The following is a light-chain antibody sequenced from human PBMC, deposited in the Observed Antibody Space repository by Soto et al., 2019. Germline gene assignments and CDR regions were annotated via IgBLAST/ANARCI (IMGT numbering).Light chain of an antibody. J-gene: IGKJ5*01. CDR2: DAS. Sequence: DIQMTQSPSYLFASVGDRVTITWQATQDINIYLNWYQQKTGKXPXLLIYDASNLEIGVPSRFSGGGSGKNFTFPISSLQTEDIGTYYCQQYDILPITFGRGTRLEI. V-gene: IGKV1-33*01. CDR3: QQYDILPIT. CDR1: QDINIY.